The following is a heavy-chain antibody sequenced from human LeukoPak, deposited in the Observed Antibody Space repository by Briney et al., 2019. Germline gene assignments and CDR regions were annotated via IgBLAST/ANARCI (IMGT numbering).Heavy chain of an antibody. J-gene: IGHJ6*03. CDR2: INPNSGGT. Sequence: ASVKVSCKASGYTFTGYYMHWVRQAPGQGLEWMGWINPNSGGTNYAQKFQGRVTMTRDTSISTAYMELSRLRSDDTAVYYCARVMVRGVDKYYYYYVDVWGKGTTVTISS. D-gene: IGHD3-10*01. CDR1: GYTFTGYY. V-gene: IGHV1-2*02. CDR3: ARVMVRGVDKYYYYYVDV.